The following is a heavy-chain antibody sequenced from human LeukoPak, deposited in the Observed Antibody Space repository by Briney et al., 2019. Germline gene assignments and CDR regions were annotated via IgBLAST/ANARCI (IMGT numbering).Heavy chain of an antibody. J-gene: IGHJ6*02. D-gene: IGHD3-10*01. CDR1: GGSFSGYY. CDR2: INHSGST. CDR3: ARAYYGSGTPIVYYYYGMDV. V-gene: IGHV4-34*01. Sequence: PSETLSLTCAVYGGSFSGYYWSWIRQPPGKGLEWIGEINHSGSTNYNPSLKSRVTISVDTSKNQFSLKLSSVTAADTAVYYCARAYYGSGTPIVYYYYGMDVWGQGTTVTVSS.